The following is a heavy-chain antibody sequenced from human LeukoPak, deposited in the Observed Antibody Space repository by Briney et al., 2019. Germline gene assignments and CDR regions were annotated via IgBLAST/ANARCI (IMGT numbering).Heavy chain of an antibody. CDR1: GFIFGNYA. CDR2: IGGSGDST. CDR3: AKLRSTFVATTYFDY. D-gene: IGHD5-12*01. J-gene: IGHJ4*02. Sequence: GGSLRLSCAASGFIFGNYAMSWVRQAPGKGLEWVSGIGGSGDSTYYADSVKGRLTISRDNSKNTVCLQMNSLRAEDTAIYYCAKLRSTFVATTYFDYWGQGTLVTVSS. V-gene: IGHV3-23*01.